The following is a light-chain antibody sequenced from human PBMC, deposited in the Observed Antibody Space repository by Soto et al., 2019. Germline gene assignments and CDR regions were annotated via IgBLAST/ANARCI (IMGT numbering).Light chain of an antibody. CDR1: SSDVGGYNY. J-gene: IGLJ1*01. Sequence: QSVLTQPRSVSGSPGQSVTISCIGTSSDVGGYNYVSWYQHHPGKAPKLMIYDVDKRPSGVPGRFSGSKSGNTASLTISGLQAEDEADYYCCSYAGSYPFVFGTGTKVTVL. V-gene: IGLV2-11*01. CDR2: DVD. CDR3: CSYAGSYPFV.